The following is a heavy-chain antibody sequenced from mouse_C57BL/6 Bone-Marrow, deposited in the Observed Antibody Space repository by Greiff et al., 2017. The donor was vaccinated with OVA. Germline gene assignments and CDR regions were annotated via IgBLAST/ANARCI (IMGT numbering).Heavy chain of an antibody. CDR3: ARPRSFRQLRLPPFAY. CDR1: GYTFTSYW. D-gene: IGHD3-2*02. Sequence: QVQLQQPGAELVKPGASVKLSCKASGYTFTSYWMQWVKQRPGQGLEWIGEIDPSDSYTNYKQKFKGKATLTVDTSSSTAYMQLSSLTSEDSAVYYCARPRSFRQLRLPPFAYWGQGTLVTVSA. CDR2: IDPSDSYT. V-gene: IGHV1-50*01. J-gene: IGHJ3*01.